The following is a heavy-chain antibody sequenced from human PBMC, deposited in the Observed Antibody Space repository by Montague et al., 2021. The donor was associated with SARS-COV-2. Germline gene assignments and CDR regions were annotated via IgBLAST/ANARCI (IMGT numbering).Heavy chain of an antibody. CDR2: ISSSGGGSTK. CDR1: GFIFSSYE. Sequence: SLRLSCVASGFIFSSYEMNWVRQAPGKGLEWISYISSSGGGSTKHYTXSVKGRFTISRDNAKNSLYLQMNSLRVEDTAIYYCARDRDWDDWCGMDVWGQGTTVTVSS. J-gene: IGHJ6*02. D-gene: IGHD2-21*01. V-gene: IGHV3-48*03. CDR3: ARDRDWDDWCGMDV.